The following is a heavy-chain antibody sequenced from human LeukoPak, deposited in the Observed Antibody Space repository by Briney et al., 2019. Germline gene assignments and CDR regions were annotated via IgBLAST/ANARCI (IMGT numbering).Heavy chain of an antibody. CDR1: GFTFSSYG. CDR2: IRYDGNNK. D-gene: IGHD3-3*01. CDR3: AKGLTYYDFWSGSDY. J-gene: IGHJ4*02. V-gene: IGHV3-30*02. Sequence: GGSLRLSCAASGFTFSSYGMHWVRQAPGKGLEWVAFIRYDGNNKFYADSVKGRFTISRDNSKNTMYLQMSSLRAEDTAVYYCAKGLTYYDFWSGSDYWGQGTLVTVSS.